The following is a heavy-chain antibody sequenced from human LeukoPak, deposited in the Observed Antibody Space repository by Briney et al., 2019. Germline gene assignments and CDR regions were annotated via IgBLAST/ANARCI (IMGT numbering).Heavy chain of an antibody. V-gene: IGHV1-2*02. J-gene: IGHJ4*02. CDR2: INPNSGGT. CDR1: GYTFTGYY. D-gene: IGHD3-22*01. CDR3: ARAHDYDSSGYYPLYYFEY. Sequence: ASVTVSCKASGYTFTGYYMHWVRQATGQGLEWMGWINPNSGGTNYAQKFQGRVTMTRDTSIATAYMELSRLRSDDTAVYYCARAHDYDSSGYYPLYYFEYWGQGTLVTVSS.